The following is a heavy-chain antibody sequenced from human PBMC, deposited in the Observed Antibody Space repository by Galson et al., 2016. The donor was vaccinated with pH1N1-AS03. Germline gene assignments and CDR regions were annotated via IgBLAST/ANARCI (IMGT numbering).Heavy chain of an antibody. CDR1: GFTFSSYE. CDR2: IGVAGDT. J-gene: IGHJ3*02. V-gene: IGHV3-13*01. Sequence: SLRLSCAASGFTFSSYEMHWVRQYTGKGLEWVSAIGVAGDTFYTDSVKGRFTLSRENAKNSFYLQINTLSAGDTAVYYCARESSTNSVAAFDIWGQGTMVTVSS. CDR3: ARESSTNSVAAFDI. D-gene: IGHD1-1*01.